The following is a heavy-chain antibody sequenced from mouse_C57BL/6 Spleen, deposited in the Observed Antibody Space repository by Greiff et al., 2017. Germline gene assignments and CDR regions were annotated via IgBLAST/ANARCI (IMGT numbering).Heavy chain of an antibody. CDR3: AAYYSTPAWFAY. D-gene: IGHD2-5*01. V-gene: IGHV14-3*01. CDR1: GFNIKKTY. CDR2: IDPANGNT. Sequence: EVKVVESVAELVRPGASVKLSCTASGFNIKKTYMHWVKQRPEQGLEWIGRIDPANGNTKYAPKFQGKATITADTSSSTAYLQLSSLTSEDTAIYYCAAYYSTPAWFAYWGQGTLVTVSA. J-gene: IGHJ3*01.